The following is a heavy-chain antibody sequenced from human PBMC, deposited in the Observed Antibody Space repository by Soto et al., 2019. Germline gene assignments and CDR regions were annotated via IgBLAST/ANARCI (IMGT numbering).Heavy chain of an antibody. V-gene: IGHV1-69*12. CDR1: GGTFSSYA. Sequence: QVQLVQSGAEVKKPGSSVKVSCKASGGTFSSYAISWVRQAPGQGLEWMGGIIPIFGTANYAQKFQGRVTITADEYKSTAYMELSSLRSEDTAVYYCARSGYSGYDIHNYYYGMDVWGQGTTVTVSS. J-gene: IGHJ6*02. D-gene: IGHD5-12*01. CDR2: IIPIFGTA. CDR3: ARSGYSGYDIHNYYYGMDV.